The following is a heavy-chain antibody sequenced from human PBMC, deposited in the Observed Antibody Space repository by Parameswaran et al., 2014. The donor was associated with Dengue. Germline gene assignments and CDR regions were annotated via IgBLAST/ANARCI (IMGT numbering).Heavy chain of an antibody. D-gene: IGHD1-26*01. CDR3: ARDALSGSYPYYFDY. V-gene: IGHV4-34*01. J-gene: IGHJ4*03. Sequence: PGKGLEWIGEINHSGSTNYNPSLKSRVTISVDTSKNQFSLKLSSVTAADTAVYYCARDALSGSYPYYFDYWGQGTTVTVSS. CDR2: INHSGST.